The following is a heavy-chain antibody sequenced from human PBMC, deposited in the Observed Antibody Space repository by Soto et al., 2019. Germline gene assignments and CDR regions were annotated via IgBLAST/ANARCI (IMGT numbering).Heavy chain of an antibody. Sequence: SETLSLTCAVSGYSISSGYYWGCIRQPPGKGLEWIGSIYHSGSTYYNPSLKSRVTISVDTSKNQFSLKLSSVTAADTAVYYCARDMVRGVIDYWGQGTLVTVSS. CDR3: ARDMVRGVIDY. D-gene: IGHD3-10*01. V-gene: IGHV4-38-2*02. J-gene: IGHJ4*02. CDR2: IYHSGST. CDR1: GYSISSGYY.